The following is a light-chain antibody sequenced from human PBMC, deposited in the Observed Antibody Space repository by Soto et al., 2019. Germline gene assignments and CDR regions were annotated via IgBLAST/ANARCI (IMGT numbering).Light chain of an antibody. CDR1: SSNIGAGYD. Sequence: QSVLTQPPSVSGAPGQRVTISRTGSSSNIGAGYDVHWYQQLPGTAPKLLIYGNSNRPSGVPDRFSGSKSGTSASLAITGLQAEDEADYYSQSYDSSLSGSVFGGGTKLTVL. V-gene: IGLV1-40*01. CDR2: GNS. CDR3: QSYDSSLSGSV. J-gene: IGLJ3*02.